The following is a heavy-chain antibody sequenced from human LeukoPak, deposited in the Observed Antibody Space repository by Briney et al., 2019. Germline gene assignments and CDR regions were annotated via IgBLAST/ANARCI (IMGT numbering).Heavy chain of an antibody. J-gene: IGHJ5*02. CDR1: GFTFSNYA. D-gene: IGHD2-15*01. Sequence: GGSRLSCAASGFTFSNYAMSWVRQAPGKGLEWVSSITGSGGGTYYADSVKGRFTISRDNSKSTLYLQMNSLRAEDTAVYYCARDLAVSTDSWGQGTLVTVSS. CDR3: ARDLAVSTDS. CDR2: ITGSGGGT. V-gene: IGHV3-23*01.